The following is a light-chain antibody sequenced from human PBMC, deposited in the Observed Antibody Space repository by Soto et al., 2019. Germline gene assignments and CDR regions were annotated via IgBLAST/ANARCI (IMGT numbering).Light chain of an antibody. J-gene: IGKJ1*01. V-gene: IGKV3-15*01. CDR3: QQYNNWPWM. CDR2: GSA. CDR1: QSVFSS. Sequence: EIVMTQSPATLSVSPGERATLSCRSSQSVFSSLAWYQQRPGQAPRLLIYGSATRATGIPDRFSGSGSGTEFTLTISSLQSEDFAVYYCQQYNNWPWMFGQGTKVDIK.